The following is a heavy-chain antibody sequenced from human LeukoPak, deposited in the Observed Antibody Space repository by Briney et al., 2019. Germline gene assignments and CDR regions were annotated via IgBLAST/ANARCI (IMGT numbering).Heavy chain of an antibody. Sequence: SETLSLTCTASGYSISSGYYWGWIRQPPGKGLEWIGSIYHSGRTYYNPSLKSRVTISVDTSKNQFSLKLSSVTAADTAVYYCARARRQWLVSGAEANYPGGVGAFDIWGQGTMVTVSS. CDR2: IYHSGRT. J-gene: IGHJ3*02. D-gene: IGHD6-19*01. CDR1: GYSISSGYY. CDR3: ARARRQWLVSGAEANYPGGVGAFDI. V-gene: IGHV4-38-2*02.